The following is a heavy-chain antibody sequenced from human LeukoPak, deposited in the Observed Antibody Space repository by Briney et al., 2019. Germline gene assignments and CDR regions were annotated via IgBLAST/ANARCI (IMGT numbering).Heavy chain of an antibody. V-gene: IGHV3-23*01. Sequence: GGSLRLSCALSGLTFSRYDMGGVRQAPGKGREWVIAVSGGKYDTHYANFVEVRFTICRDNSNNTLYLEMNSLGADDTALYYCEKVAYYYGSGSYFQAYFDYWGQGTLVTVSS. CDR3: EKVAYYYGSGSYFQAYFDY. CDR2: VSGGKYDT. J-gene: IGHJ4*02. CDR1: GLTFSRYD. D-gene: IGHD3-10*01.